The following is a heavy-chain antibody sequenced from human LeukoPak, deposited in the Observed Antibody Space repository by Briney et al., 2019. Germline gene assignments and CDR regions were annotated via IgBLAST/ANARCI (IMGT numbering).Heavy chain of an antibody. CDR2: IYYSGSA. J-gene: IGHJ3*02. D-gene: IGHD1-26*01. CDR1: GGSISSYF. CDR3: ARAGTDAFDI. V-gene: IGHV4-59*12. Sequence: SETLSLTCTVSGGSISSYFWSWIRQPPGKGLEWIGYIYYSGSANYNPSLKSRVTISVDTSKNQFSLKLSSVTAADTAVYYCARAGTDAFDIWGQGTMVTVSS.